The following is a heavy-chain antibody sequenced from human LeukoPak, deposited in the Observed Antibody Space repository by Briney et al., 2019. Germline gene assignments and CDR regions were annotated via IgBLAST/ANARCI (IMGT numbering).Heavy chain of an antibody. D-gene: IGHD3-3*01. CDR3: GRDRDVWSSYDRIDCMDV. CDR1: GFTLSSYS. CDR2: ISSSSSYI. V-gene: IGHV3-21*01. Sequence: KPGGSLSLSCVASGFTLSSYSMKWVRQAPGKGLEWVSFISSSSSYIDYADSVKGRFTISRDNAKDSLYLQMKSLRAEDTAVFYCGRDRDVWSSYDRIDCMDVWGQGTTVTVSS. J-gene: IGHJ6*02.